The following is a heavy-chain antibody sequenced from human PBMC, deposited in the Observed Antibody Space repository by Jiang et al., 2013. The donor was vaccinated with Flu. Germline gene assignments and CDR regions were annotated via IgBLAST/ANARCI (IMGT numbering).Heavy chain of an antibody. J-gene: IGHJ3*02. CDR3: ARASYCSGGSCYYQSEGAFDI. V-gene: IGHV4-34*01. CDR2: INHSGST. D-gene: IGHD2-15*01. CDR1: GGSFSGYY. Sequence: LLKPSETLSLTCAVYGGSFSGYYWSWIRQPPGKGLEWIGEINHSGSTNYNPSLKSRVTISVDTSKNQFSLKLSSVTAADTAVYYCARASYCSGGSCYYQSEGAFDIWGQGTMVTVSS.